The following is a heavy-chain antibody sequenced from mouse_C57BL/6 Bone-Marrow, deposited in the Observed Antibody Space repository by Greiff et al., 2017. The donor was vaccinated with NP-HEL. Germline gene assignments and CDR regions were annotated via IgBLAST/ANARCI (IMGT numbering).Heavy chain of an antibody. D-gene: IGHD1-1*01. CDR3: ARQDYYGSSFDY. Sequence: EVQLVESGGDLVKPGGSLKLSCAASGFTFSSYGMSWVRQTPDKRLEWVATISSGGSYTYYPDSVKGRFTISRDKSKNTLYLQMSSLKSEDTAMYYGARQDYYGSSFDYWGQGTTLTVSS. J-gene: IGHJ2*01. V-gene: IGHV5-6*01. CDR1: GFTFSSYG. CDR2: ISSGGSYT.